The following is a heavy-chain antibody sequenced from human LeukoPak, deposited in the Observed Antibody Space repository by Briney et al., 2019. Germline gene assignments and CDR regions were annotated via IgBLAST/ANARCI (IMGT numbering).Heavy chain of an antibody. CDR2: IYYSGST. CDR3: AKGDSSSWYGN. CDR1: GGSISSSSYY. Sequence: TSDTLSLTCTVSGGSISSSSYYWGWIRQPPGKGLEWIGSIYYSGSTYYNPSLKSRVTISVDTSKNQFSLKLSSVTAADTAVYYCAKGDSSSWYGNWGQGTLVTVSS. V-gene: IGHV4-39*07. J-gene: IGHJ4*02. D-gene: IGHD6-13*01.